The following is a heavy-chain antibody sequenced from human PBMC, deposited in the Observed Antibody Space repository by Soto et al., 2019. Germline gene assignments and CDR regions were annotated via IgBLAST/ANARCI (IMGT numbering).Heavy chain of an antibody. D-gene: IGHD6-25*01. CDR1: GFSFSTVG. CDR2: ISHDGNRQ. Sequence: GGSLRLSCEASGFSFSTVGMHWVRQAPGKGLEWVVLISHDGNRQFYAESVKGRFTVSRDNSRDTVSLEMNGLRPEDTAIYYCAKDRGYIDSPFDLWGQGTLVTVSS. J-gene: IGHJ4*02. CDR3: AKDRGYIDSPFDL. V-gene: IGHV3-30*18.